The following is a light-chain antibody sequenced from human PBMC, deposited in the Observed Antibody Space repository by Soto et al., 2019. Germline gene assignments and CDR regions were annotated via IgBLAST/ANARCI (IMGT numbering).Light chain of an antibody. CDR1: QSVTSY. CDR3: QQRSNT. V-gene: IGKV3-11*01. CDR2: EAS. Sequence: EIVLTHSLATLSLNTPERATLSCRACQSVTSYLAWYQHKPVQAPRLLTYEASNRAPGIPARFRASRSGTDFTLTISSLEPEDFAVYYCQQRSNTFGQGTRLEVK. J-gene: IGKJ5*01.